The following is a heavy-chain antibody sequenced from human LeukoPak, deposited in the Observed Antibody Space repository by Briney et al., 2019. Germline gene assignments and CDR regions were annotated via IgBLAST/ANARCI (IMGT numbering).Heavy chain of an antibody. D-gene: IGHD3-3*01. J-gene: IGHJ3*02. CDR2: ISAYNGNT. Sequence: GASVKVSCKASGYTFTSYGISWVRQAPGQGLEWMGWISAYNGNTNYAQKLQGRVTMTIDTSTSTAYMELRSLRSDGTAVYYCARDFFPTLRFLGIWGQGTMVTVSS. V-gene: IGHV1-18*01. CDR1: GYTFTSYG. CDR3: ARDFFPTLRFLGI.